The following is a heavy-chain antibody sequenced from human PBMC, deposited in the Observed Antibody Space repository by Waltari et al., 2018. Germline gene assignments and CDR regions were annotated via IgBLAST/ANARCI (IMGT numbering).Heavy chain of an antibody. CDR3: AKDRYSNSSSFDY. J-gene: IGHJ4*02. CDR1: GFTFDDYA. CDR2: ISWNSGSI. D-gene: IGHD6-13*01. Sequence: EVQLVESGGGLVQPGRSLRLSCAASGFTFDDYAMHWVRQAPGKGLEWVSGISWNSGSIGYADSVKGRFTISRDNAKNSLYLQMNSLRAEDTALYYCAKDRYSNSSSFDYWGQGTLVTVSS. V-gene: IGHV3-9*01.